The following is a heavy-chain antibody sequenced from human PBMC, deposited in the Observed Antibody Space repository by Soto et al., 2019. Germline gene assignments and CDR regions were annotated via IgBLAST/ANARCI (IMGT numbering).Heavy chain of an antibody. CDR1: GYTFTSYP. J-gene: IGHJ4*02. V-gene: IGHV1-3*01. CDR2: NNAGNGNK. D-gene: IGHD6-13*01. Sequence: ASLKVSCKPSGYTFTSYPMHWVRQAPGQRLEWMGWNNAGNGNKRYSQKFEGRVTITRDTCVRTAYMELSSLRCEDRAVYYCARADSPQQLALDYWGQGTMVTVSS. CDR3: ARADSPQQLALDY.